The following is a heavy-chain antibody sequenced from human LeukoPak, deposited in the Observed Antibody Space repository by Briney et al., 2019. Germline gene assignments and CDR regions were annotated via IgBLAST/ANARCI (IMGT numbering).Heavy chain of an antibody. CDR1: GGTFSSYA. CDR2: IIPIFGTA. Sequence: ASVKVSCKASGGTFSSYAISWVRQAPGQGLEWMGGIIPIFGTANYAQKFQGRVTITADESTSTAYMELSSLRSVDTAVYYCARQGQLVVTRFYFDYWGQGTLVTVSS. V-gene: IGHV1-69*13. J-gene: IGHJ4*02. D-gene: IGHD3-22*01. CDR3: ARQGQLVVTRFYFDY.